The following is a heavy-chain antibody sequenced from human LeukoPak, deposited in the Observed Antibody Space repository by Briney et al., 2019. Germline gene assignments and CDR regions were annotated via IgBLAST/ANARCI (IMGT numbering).Heavy chain of an antibody. Sequence: GGSLRLSCAAPGFTFSAYGMSWVRQAPGKGLEWVSHISDTVRDTWYANSVKGRFIISRDNSRDTVYLQMSSLRPEDTALYFCAKDNYGGIFASWGQGTLVTVSS. CDR3: AKDNYGGIFAS. V-gene: IGHV3-23*01. J-gene: IGHJ4*02. D-gene: IGHD4-17*01. CDR2: ISDTVRDT. CDR1: GFTFSAYG.